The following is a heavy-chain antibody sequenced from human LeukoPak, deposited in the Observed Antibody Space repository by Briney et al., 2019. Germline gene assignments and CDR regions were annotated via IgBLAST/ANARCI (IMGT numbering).Heavy chain of an antibody. CDR2: TYYRSKWYN. Sequence: SQTLSLTCAISGDSVSNNRATWTWLRQSPSRGLEWLGRTYYRSKWYNEYAVSVESRITINPDTSKSQFSLQLNSVTPEDTAVYYCAREYNYDSSGYCQFDYWGQGTLVTVSS. V-gene: IGHV6-1*01. D-gene: IGHD3-22*01. J-gene: IGHJ4*02. CDR3: AREYNYDSSGYCQFDY. CDR1: GDSVSNNRAT.